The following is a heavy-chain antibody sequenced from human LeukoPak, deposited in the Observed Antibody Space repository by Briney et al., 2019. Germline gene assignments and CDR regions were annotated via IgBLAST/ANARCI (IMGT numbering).Heavy chain of an antibody. D-gene: IGHD3-22*01. V-gene: IGHV3-23*01. CDR2: IRAGGDNT. CDR3: ARSQYYYDSSGYSDY. CDR1: GFTFSSYG. Sequence: PGGSLRLSCAASGFTFSSYGMSWVRQAPGKGLEWVSGIRAGGDNTYYADSVKGRFTISRDNSKNTLYLQMNSLRAEDTAVYYCARSQYYYDSSGYSDYWGQGTLVTVSS. J-gene: IGHJ4*02.